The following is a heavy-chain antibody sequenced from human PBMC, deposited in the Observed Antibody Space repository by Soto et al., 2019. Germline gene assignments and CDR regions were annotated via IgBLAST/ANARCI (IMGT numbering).Heavy chain of an antibody. Sequence: QVQLQESGPGLVKPSQTLSLTCNVSGGSINTGGYHWNWIRQHPGKGLEFIGYIYYSGTTYYNPSFRSRVTISPDTSKTQFSLKRTSVTAADTAVYYCARGRPPPQCYYYGIDVWGQGTTVTVSS. CDR1: GGSINTGGYH. J-gene: IGHJ6*02. V-gene: IGHV4-31*03. CDR3: ARGRPPPQCYYYGIDV. CDR2: IYYSGTT.